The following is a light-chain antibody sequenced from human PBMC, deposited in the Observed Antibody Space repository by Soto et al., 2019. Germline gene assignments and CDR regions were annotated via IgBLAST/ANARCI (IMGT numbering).Light chain of an antibody. CDR2: DVS. CDR3: SSYTRRSTYV. V-gene: IGLV2-14*03. Sequence: QSVLTQPASVSGSPGQSITIPCGGTSSDVGSYNVVSWYQQHPGKAPKLVIYDVSNRPSGVSPRFSGAKSGNTASLTIAGLQAEDEADYYCSSYTRRSTYVFGTGTKVTVL. CDR1: SSDVGSYNV. J-gene: IGLJ1*01.